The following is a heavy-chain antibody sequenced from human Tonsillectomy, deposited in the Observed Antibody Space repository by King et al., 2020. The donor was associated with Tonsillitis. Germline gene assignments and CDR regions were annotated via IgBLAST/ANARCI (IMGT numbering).Heavy chain of an antibody. D-gene: IGHD3-22*01. CDR3: ARETYYSDSRALAGPVQYFQH. Sequence: VQLVESGGGVVQPGRSLRLSCAASEFTFSSYTMHWVRQAPGKGLEWVAFLSYDGRNEYYADSVKGRFTISRDNSKNTLYLQMNSLRPEDTAVYYCARETYYSDSRALAGPVQYFQHWGQGTLVTVSS. V-gene: IGHV3-30*04. CDR1: EFTFSSYT. CDR2: LSYDGRNE. J-gene: IGHJ1*01.